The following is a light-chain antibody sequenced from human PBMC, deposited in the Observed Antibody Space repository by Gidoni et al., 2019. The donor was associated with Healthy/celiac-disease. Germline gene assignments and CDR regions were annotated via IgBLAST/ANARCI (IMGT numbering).Light chain of an antibody. Sequence: EIVMTPSPATLSVSPGERATLSCRASQSVSSNLAWYQQQPGQAPRLLIYGASTRATGIPARFSGSGSGTEFTLTISSLQSEDLAVYYGQQYNNWPPWTFGRGTKVEIK. CDR2: GAS. CDR3: QQYNNWPPWT. J-gene: IGKJ1*01. CDR1: QSVSSN. V-gene: IGKV3-15*01.